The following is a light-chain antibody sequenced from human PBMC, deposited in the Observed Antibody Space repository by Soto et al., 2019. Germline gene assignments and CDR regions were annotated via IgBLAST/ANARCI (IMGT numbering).Light chain of an antibody. V-gene: IGKV1-17*01. CDR3: LQHNTYPRT. CDR2: ATS. CDR1: QSISSW. Sequence: GDRVTITCRASQSISSWLAWYQQKPGKAPKRLIYATSSLQSGVPSRFSGSGSGTEFTLTINSLQPEDFATYYCLQHNTYPRTFGQGTKVDI. J-gene: IGKJ1*01.